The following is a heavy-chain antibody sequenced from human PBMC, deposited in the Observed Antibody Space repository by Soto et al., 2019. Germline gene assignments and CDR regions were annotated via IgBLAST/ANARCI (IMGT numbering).Heavy chain of an antibody. CDR3: ARNEGRLVWFGEFETDAFDI. D-gene: IGHD3-10*01. CDR1: GGTFSSYT. CDR2: IIPILGIA. Sequence: QVQLVQSGAEVKKPGSSVKVSCKASGGTFSSYTISWVRQAPGQGLEWMGRIIPILGIANYAQKFQGRVTITADKSTSTAYMELSSLRSEDTAVYYCARNEGRLVWFGEFETDAFDIWGQGTMVTVSS. J-gene: IGHJ3*02. V-gene: IGHV1-69*02.